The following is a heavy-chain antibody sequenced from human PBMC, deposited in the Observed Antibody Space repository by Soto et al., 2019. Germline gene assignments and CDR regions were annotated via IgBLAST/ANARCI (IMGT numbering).Heavy chain of an antibody. J-gene: IGHJ4*02. Sequence: PSETLSLTCVVSGGSFSGYFWTWIRQSPGRGLEWIGEISHSGSRNYNPALQSRVIISVDSSKNHVSLKLSSVTAADSATYFCARGLAYDRPITVAEPFDSWGQGTLVTVSS. CDR3: ARGLAYDRPITVAEPFDS. CDR1: GGSFSGYF. CDR2: ISHSGSR. D-gene: IGHD6-19*01. V-gene: IGHV4-34*01.